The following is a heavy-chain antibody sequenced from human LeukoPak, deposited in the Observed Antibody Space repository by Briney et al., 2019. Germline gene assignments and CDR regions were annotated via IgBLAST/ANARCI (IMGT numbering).Heavy chain of an antibody. Sequence: GGSLRLSCAASGFTFSNAWMSWVRQAPGKGLEWVGRIKRKTDGSITEYAAPVKGRFTISRDDSKNTLYLQMNSLKTEDTAVYYCTTADYGDYVFDYWGQGTLVTVSS. V-gene: IGHV3-15*01. CDR3: TTADYGDYVFDY. CDR2: IKRKTDGSIT. J-gene: IGHJ4*02. CDR1: GFTFSNAW. D-gene: IGHD4-17*01.